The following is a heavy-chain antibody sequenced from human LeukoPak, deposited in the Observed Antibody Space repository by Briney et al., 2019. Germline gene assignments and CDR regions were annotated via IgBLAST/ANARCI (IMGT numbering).Heavy chain of an antibody. CDR2: INPKTLGT. V-gene: IGHV1-2*02. Sequence: ASVTVSCTASGSTFTSYYIHWVRQAPGHGHEWMGWINPKTLGTNYAQKFRGRVTLTRDTSITKVYMELSSLRSDDTAVYYCARHSISDYSSGYYDFCGQGALVTVST. D-gene: IGHD3-22*01. CDR3: ARHSISDYSSGYYDF. CDR1: GSTFTSYY. J-gene: IGHJ4*02.